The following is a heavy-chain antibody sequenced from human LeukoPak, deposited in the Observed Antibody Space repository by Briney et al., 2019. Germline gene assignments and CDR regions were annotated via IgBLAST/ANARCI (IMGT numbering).Heavy chain of an antibody. CDR1: GGSFSGYY. V-gene: IGHV4-34*01. Sequence: PSETLSLTCAVYGGSFSGYYWSWIRQPPGKGLEWIGEINHSRSTNYNPSLKSRVTISVDTSKNQFSLKLSSVTAADTAVYYCARGRNVKSTFDYWGQGTLVTVSS. D-gene: IGHD1-1*01. CDR3: ARGRNVKSTFDY. J-gene: IGHJ4*02. CDR2: INHSRST.